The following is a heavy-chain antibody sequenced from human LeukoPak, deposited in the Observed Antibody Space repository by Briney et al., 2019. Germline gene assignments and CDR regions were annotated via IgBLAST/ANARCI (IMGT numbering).Heavy chain of an antibody. D-gene: IGHD1-26*01. CDR1: GYTFTSCY. Sequence: GASVKVSCKAPGYTFTSCYLHWVRQAPGQGLEWMGIINPSGGSTSYAQKFQGRVTMTRDMSTSTVYMELSSLRSEDTAVYYCARDEGESGSYLGAIVDPWGQGTLVTVSS. CDR2: INPSGGST. V-gene: IGHV1-46*01. CDR3: ARDEGESGSYLGAIVDP. J-gene: IGHJ5*02.